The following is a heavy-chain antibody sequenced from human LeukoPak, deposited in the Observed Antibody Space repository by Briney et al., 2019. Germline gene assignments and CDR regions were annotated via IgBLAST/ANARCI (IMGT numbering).Heavy chain of an antibody. J-gene: IGHJ4*02. Sequence: GGSLRLSCAASGFTFSSYWMSWVRQAPGKGLEWVANIKQDGSEKYYVDSVKGRFTISRDNAKNSLYLQMNSRRAEDTAVYYCARFSQLGTLDYFDYWRQGTLVSVST. CDR3: ARFSQLGTLDYFDY. D-gene: IGHD7-27*01. CDR1: GFTFSSYW. V-gene: IGHV3-7*01. CDR2: IKQDGSEK.